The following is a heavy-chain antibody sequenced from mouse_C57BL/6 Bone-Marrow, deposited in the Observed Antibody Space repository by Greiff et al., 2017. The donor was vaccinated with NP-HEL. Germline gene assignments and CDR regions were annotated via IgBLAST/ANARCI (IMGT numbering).Heavy chain of an antibody. J-gene: IGHJ1*03. V-gene: IGHV2-9*01. D-gene: IGHD2-4*01. CDR1: GFSLTSYG. CDR3: AKNEDDYPSYWYFEV. CDR2: IWGGGST. Sequence: QVQLKESGPGLVAPSQSLSITCTVSGFSLTSYGVDWVRQPPGKGLEWLGVIWGGGSTNYNSALMSSLGISKDNSKSQVFLKMNSRQTDDTAMYYCAKNEDDYPSYWYFEVWGTGTTVTVSS.